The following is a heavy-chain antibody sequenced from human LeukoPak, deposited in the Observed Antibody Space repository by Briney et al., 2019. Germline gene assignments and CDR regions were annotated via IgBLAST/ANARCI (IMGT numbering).Heavy chain of an antibody. CDR1: GFTFSSYA. J-gene: IGHJ4*02. Sequence: GGSLRLSCAASGFTFSSYAMSWVRQAPGKGLEWVSAISGSGGSTYYADSVEGRFTISRDNSKNTLYLKMNSLRAEDTAVYYCAKDLWTGKPAANDLWGQGTLVTVSS. CDR2: ISGSGGST. CDR3: AKDLWTGKPAANDL. D-gene: IGHD2-2*01. V-gene: IGHV3-23*01.